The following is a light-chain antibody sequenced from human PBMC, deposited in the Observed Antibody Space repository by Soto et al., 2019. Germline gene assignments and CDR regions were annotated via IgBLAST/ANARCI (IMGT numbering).Light chain of an antibody. CDR3: QQFTDKPFT. J-gene: IGKJ3*01. Sequence: DIQITQSPSSVSASVGDIVTITVRASQSISSYLNWYQQKPGKAPNLIYAASNVDSGVPSRFRGSGSGTDFNLTISSLQPEDFATYYCQQFTDKPFTFGPGTKVDIK. V-gene: IGKV1-39*01. CDR2: AAS. CDR1: QSISSY.